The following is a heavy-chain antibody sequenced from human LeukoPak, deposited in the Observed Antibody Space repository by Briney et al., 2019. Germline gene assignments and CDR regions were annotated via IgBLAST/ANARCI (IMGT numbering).Heavy chain of an antibody. Sequence: GGSLRLSCVASGFTFSYYGIHWVRQAPGKGLEWVAVISSDGSSKYYEDSVKGRFTISRDNSKKTLYLQMNSLRTEDTAVYYCAKGGRVVVSMGDAFDVWGQGTTVTVSS. CDR3: AKGGRVVVSMGDAFDV. CDR1: GFTFSYYG. D-gene: IGHD2-15*01. CDR2: ISSDGSSK. V-gene: IGHV3-30*18. J-gene: IGHJ3*01.